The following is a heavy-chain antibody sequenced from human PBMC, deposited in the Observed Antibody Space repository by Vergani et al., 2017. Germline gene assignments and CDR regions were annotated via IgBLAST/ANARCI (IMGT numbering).Heavy chain of an antibody. CDR1: GGTFSSYA. J-gene: IGHJ5*02. V-gene: IGHV1-69*01. CDR2: IIPIFGTA. Sequence: QVQLVQSGAEVKKPGSSVKVSCKASGGTFSSYAISWVRQAPGQGLEWMGGIIPIFGTANYAQKFQGRVTITAYESTSTADMELSSLRSEDTAVYYFSRCGYFDWCNPYNWFDPWGQGTLVTVSS. CDR3: SRCGYFDWCNPYNWFDP. D-gene: IGHD3-9*01.